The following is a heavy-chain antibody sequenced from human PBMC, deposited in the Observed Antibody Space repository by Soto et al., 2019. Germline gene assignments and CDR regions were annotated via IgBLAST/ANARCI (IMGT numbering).Heavy chain of an antibody. CDR2: INAGNGNT. D-gene: IGHD6-13*01. CDR3: AIESPYSSSPPRWFDP. J-gene: IGHJ5*02. V-gene: IGHV1-3*01. CDR1: GYTFTSYA. Sequence: QVQLVQSGAEVKKPGASVKVSCKASGYTFTSYAMHWVRQAPGQRLEWMGWINAGNGNTKYSQKFQGRVTITRDTSASTAYMELSSLRSEDTAVYYCAIESPYSSSPPRWFDPWGQGTLVTVSS.